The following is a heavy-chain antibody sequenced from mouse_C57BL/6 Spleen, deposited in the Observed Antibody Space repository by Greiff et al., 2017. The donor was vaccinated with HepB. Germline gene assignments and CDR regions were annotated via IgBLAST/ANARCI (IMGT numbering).Heavy chain of an antibody. CDR3: VRAFTAVVADYAMDY. CDR1: GFSFNTYA. CDR2: IRSKSNNYAT. D-gene: IGHD1-1*01. J-gene: IGHJ4*01. Sequence: EVHLVESGGGLVQPKGSLKLSCAASGFSFNTYAMNWVRQAPGKGLEWVARIRSKSNNYATYYADSVKDRFTISRDDSESMLYLQMNNLKTEDTAMYYCVRAFTAVVADYAMDYWGQGTSVTVSS. V-gene: IGHV10-1*01.